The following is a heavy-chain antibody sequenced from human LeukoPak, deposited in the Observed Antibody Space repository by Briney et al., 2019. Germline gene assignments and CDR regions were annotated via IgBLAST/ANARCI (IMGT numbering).Heavy chain of an antibody. V-gene: IGHV4-61*02. CDR1: GYSISSGYY. CDR2: IYTSGNT. D-gene: IGHD3-10*01. Sequence: KPSETLSLTCAVSGYSISSGYYWGWIRQPAGKGLEWIGRIYTSGNTNYNPSLKSRVTISVDTSKNQFSLKLSSVTAADTAVYYCARDGRDYYGSHLFDYWGQGTLVTVSS. CDR3: ARDGRDYYGSHLFDY. J-gene: IGHJ4*02.